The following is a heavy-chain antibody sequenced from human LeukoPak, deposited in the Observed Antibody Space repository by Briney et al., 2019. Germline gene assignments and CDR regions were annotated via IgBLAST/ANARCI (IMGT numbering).Heavy chain of an antibody. CDR1: GGSISSSSYY. CDR3: ARGFVGEFQLLDY. V-gene: IGHV4-39*07. CDR2: IYYSGST. D-gene: IGHD3-10*01. J-gene: IGHJ4*02. Sequence: SETLSLTCTVSGGSISSSSYYWGWIRQPPGKGLEWIGSIYYSGSTYYNPSLKSRVTISVDTSKNQFSLKLSSVTAADTAVYYCARGFVGEFQLLDYWGQGTLVTVSS.